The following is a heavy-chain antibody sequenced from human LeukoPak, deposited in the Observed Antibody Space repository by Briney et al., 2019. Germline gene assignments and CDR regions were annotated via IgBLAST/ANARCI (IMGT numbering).Heavy chain of an antibody. D-gene: IGHD2-15*01. CDR2: IKQDGSEK. V-gene: IGHV3-7*01. J-gene: IGHJ4*02. CDR1: GFTFSSYW. CDR3: ARDSGPFSGHYCDY. Sequence: QPGGSLRLSCAASGFTFSSYWMSWVRQAPGKGLEWVANIKQDGSEKYYVDSVKGRFTISRDNAKNSLYLQMNSLRAEDTAVYYCARDSGPFSGHYCDYWGQGTLVTVSS.